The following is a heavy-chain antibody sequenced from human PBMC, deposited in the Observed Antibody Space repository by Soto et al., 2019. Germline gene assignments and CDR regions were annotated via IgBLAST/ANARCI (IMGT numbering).Heavy chain of an antibody. CDR1: GGSVSSGSYY. J-gene: IGHJ4*02. Sequence: SETLSLTCTVSGGSVSSGSYYWSWIRQPPGKGLEWIGYIYYSGSTNYNPSLKSRVTISVDTSKNQFSPKLSSVTAADTAVYYCARVVVVAATLDYWGQGTLVTVSS. CDR3: ARVVVVAATLDY. V-gene: IGHV4-61*01. D-gene: IGHD2-15*01. CDR2: IYYSGST.